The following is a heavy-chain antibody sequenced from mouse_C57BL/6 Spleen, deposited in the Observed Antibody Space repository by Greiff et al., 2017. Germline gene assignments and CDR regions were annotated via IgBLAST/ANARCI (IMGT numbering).Heavy chain of an antibody. J-gene: IGHJ2*01. CDR3: ARPHRDYFDY. V-gene: IGHV1-69*01. CDR1: GYTFTSYW. D-gene: IGHD6-1*01. Sequence: VQLQQPGTELVKPGASVKLSCKASGYTFTSYWMHWVKQRPGQGLEWIGEIDPSDSYTNYNQKFKGKSTLTVDKSSSTAYMQLSSLTSEDSAVYYCARPHRDYFDYWGQGTTLTVSS. CDR2: IDPSDSYT.